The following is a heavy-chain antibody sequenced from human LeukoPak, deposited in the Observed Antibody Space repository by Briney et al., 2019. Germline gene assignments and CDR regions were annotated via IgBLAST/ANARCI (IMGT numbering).Heavy chain of an antibody. Sequence: ASVKVSCKASGYTFTGYYMNWVRKTPGQGLEWMGWINPNTGDTNYGRKFQGRVTMTGDTPINTAYMQLRSLRSDDTAVYYCARSRRVGNGEYPDYWGQGTLVTVSS. J-gene: IGHJ4*02. D-gene: IGHD3-10*01. CDR3: ARSRRVGNGEYPDY. CDR1: GYTFTGYY. V-gene: IGHV1-2*02. CDR2: INPNTGDT.